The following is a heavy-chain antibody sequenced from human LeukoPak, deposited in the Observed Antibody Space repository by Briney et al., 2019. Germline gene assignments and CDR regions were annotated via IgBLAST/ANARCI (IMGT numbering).Heavy chain of an antibody. CDR3: ARDSSGWYMA. J-gene: IGHJ5*02. Sequence: PSETLYLTCTVSGGSISSYYWSWIRQPPGKGLEWIGYIYYSGSTNYNPSLMSRVTISVDTSKNQFSLNLSSVPAADTAVYVCARDSSGWYMAWGQGTLVTVSS. D-gene: IGHD6-19*01. CDR1: GGSISSYY. V-gene: IGHV4-59*08. CDR2: IYYSGST.